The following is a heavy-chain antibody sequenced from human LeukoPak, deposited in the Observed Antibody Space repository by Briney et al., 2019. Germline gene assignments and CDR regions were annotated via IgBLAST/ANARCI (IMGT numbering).Heavy chain of an antibody. D-gene: IGHD4-11*01. J-gene: IGHJ6*03. V-gene: IGHV3-7*01. Sequence: GGSLRLSCAASGFAFSSYSMNWVRQAPGKGLEWVANIKQDGSEKYYVDSVKGRFTISRDDAKNSLYLQMNSLRAEDTAVYYCARRQGTTDYYYYYYMDVWGKGTTVTVSS. CDR1: GFAFSSYS. CDR3: ARRQGTTDYYYYYYMDV. CDR2: IKQDGSEK.